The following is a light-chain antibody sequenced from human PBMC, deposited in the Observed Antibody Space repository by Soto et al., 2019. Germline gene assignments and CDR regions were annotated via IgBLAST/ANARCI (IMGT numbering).Light chain of an antibody. CDR3: SSYTSTSTYV. CDR2: DVS. J-gene: IGLJ1*01. CDR1: SSDIGNYNY. Sequence: QSVLTQPDSVSGSPGQSVAISCTAASSDIGNYNYVSWYQQRPGKVPKLIIHDVSDRPSGVSDRFSGSKSGNTASLTISGLRAEDEADYYCSSYTSTSTYVFGTGTKVTVL. V-gene: IGLV2-14*03.